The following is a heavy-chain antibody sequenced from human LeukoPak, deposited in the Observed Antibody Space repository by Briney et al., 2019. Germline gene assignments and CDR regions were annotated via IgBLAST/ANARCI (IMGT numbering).Heavy chain of an antibody. Sequence: SLTLSCAASGFTFSSYAMHWDRQAPGKGLEWVTVISYNGSNKYYADSVKGRFTISRDNSKNTLYLQMNSLRAEDTAVYYCARDHYGSGSFSPYYYYYMDVWGKGTTVTVSS. CDR1: GFTFSSYA. CDR2: ISYNGSNK. CDR3: ARDHYGSGSFSPYYYYYMDV. V-gene: IGHV3-30*04. D-gene: IGHD3-10*01. J-gene: IGHJ6*03.